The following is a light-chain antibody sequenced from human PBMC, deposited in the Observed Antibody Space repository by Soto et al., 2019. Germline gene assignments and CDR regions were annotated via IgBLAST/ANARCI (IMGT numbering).Light chain of an antibody. CDR2: DAS. V-gene: IGKV1-5*01. J-gene: IGKJ1*01. CDR1: QSISSW. CDR3: QQYNXYSRT. Sequence: DIQMTQSPSTLSASVGDRVTITCRASQSISSWLAWYQQKPGKAPKLLIYDASSLESGVPSRFSGSGSGTEFTLTISSLQPDDFATXXXQQYNXYSRTFGQGNKVDIK.